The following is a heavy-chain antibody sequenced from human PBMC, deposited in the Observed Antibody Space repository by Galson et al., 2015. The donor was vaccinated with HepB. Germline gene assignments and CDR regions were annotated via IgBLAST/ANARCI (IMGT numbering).Heavy chain of an antibody. CDR2: INGDASIT. J-gene: IGHJ4*02. Sequence: SLRLSCAASDFTFSSYWIHWVRQPPGKGLMWVSAINGDASITYYADSVRGRFTISRDNAKNTVYLQMNSLRVEDMAVYYCARDKVGEPAPFDYRGQGALVTVSS. V-gene: IGHV3-74*01. CDR3: ARDKVGEPAPFDY. CDR1: DFTFSSYW.